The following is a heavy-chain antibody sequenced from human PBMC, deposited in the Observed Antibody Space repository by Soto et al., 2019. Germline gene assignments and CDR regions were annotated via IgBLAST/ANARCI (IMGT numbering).Heavy chain of an antibody. CDR2: VYYSGST. Sequence: SETLCLTCTVVGGSISSSFYYWGLIRQPPGTGLEWLGSVYYSGSTYYNPSLKSRVTISVDTSKNQFSLKLSSVTAADTAVYYCARLHCSSTSCYVYYMDVWGKGTTVTVSS. CDR3: ARLHCSSTSCYVYYMDV. D-gene: IGHD2-2*01. V-gene: IGHV4-39*01. J-gene: IGHJ6*03. CDR1: GGSISSSFYY.